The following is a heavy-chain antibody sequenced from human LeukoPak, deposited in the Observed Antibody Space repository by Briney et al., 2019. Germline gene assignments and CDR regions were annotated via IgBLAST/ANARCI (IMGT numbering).Heavy chain of an antibody. V-gene: IGHV4-38-2*02. J-gene: IGHJ4*02. Sequence: NPSDTLSLTCTVSGYSISSGYYWGWIRQPPGKGLEWIGSIYHSGSTYYNPSLKSRVTISVDTSKNQFSLKLSSVTAADTAVYYCARDDIAAASWGIDYWGQGTLVTVSS. CDR2: IYHSGST. CDR3: ARDDIAAASWGIDY. D-gene: IGHD6-13*01. CDR1: GYSISSGYY.